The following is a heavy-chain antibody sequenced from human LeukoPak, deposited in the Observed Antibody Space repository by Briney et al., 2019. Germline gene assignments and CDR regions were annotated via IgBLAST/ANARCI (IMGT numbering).Heavy chain of an antibody. V-gene: IGHV4-34*01. CDR1: GGSSNYY. Sequence: SEALSLTCGVYGGSSNYYWRWIRQAPGQGLEWIGETTHDGRTNYTPSLRGRATISKDSTKRQFYLRLNSVTVAHTAVYYSAPIYGDYSDLDYWGQGTLVTVSS. CDR2: TTHDGRT. CDR3: APIYGDYSDLDY. J-gene: IGHJ4*02. D-gene: IGHD4-17*01.